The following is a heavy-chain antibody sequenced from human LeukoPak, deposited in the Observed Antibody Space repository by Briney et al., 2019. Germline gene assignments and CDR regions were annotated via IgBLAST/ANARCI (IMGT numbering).Heavy chain of an antibody. CDR1: GFAFSNYW. CDR3: ASTGSCSF. V-gene: IGHV3-7*01. Sequence: QAGGSLRLSCAASGFAFSNYWMTWVRQAPGKGLEWVANIKQDGSDKYYVDSVKGRFTISRDNAKNPLYLQMNSLRAEDTAVYYCASTGSCSFWGQGTTVTVSS. D-gene: IGHD1-14*01. J-gene: IGHJ3*01. CDR2: IKQDGSDK.